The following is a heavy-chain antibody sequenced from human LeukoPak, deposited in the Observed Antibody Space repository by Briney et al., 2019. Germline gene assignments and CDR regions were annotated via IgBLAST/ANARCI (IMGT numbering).Heavy chain of an antibody. J-gene: IGHJ5*02. D-gene: IGHD3-3*01. CDR3: VRALAYYDFWSGTNWFDP. V-gene: IGHV4-59*01. CDR1: GGSISSYY. CDR2: IYYSGST. Sequence: SETLSLTCTVSGGSISSYYWSWIRQPPGKGLEWIGYIYYSGSTNYNPSLKSRVTISVDTSKNQFSLKLSSVTAADTAVYYCVRALAYYDFWSGTNWFDPWGQGTLVTVSS.